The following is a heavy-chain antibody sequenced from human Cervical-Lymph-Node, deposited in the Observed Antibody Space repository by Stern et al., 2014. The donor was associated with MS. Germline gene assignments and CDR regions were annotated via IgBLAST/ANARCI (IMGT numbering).Heavy chain of an antibody. V-gene: IGHV1-46*03. CDR1: GYTFSGYY. J-gene: IGHJ6*02. D-gene: IGHD3-16*01. Sequence: VQLVQSGAEVKKPGASVKVSCKASGYTFSGYYMHWVRQAPGQGLEWMGIINPSSGSTSSARKFQGRVTMTRDTSTSTVYMELYSLRSEDTAVYYCARDVLGYGMDVWGQGTTVTVSS. CDR3: ARDVLGYGMDV. CDR2: INPSSGST.